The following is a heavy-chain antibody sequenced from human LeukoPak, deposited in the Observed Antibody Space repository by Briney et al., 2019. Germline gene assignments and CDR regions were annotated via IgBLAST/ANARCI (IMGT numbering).Heavy chain of an antibody. CDR1: RRTFSNFA. CDR2: ISGGAEIT. D-gene: IGHD3/OR15-3a*01. Sequence: GGSLRLSCAVSRRTFSNFALAWVRQAPGKGLDWVAGISGGAEITYYGDSAKGRFTISRDNSKNTVDLEMNSLRAEDTAVYFCATYDVMNGCLDYWGQGAQVTVSS. J-gene: IGHJ4*02. V-gene: IGHV3-23*01. CDR3: ATYDVMNGCLDY.